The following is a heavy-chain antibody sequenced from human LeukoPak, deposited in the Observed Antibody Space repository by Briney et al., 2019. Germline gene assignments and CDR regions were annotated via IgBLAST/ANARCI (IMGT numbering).Heavy chain of an antibody. J-gene: IGHJ3*02. CDR3: TRLYSSGWRYDAFQI. CDR2: INTGTGNT. CDR1: GYTFTGNY. V-gene: IGHV1-3*04. D-gene: IGHD6-19*01. Sequence: ASVKVSCKASGYTFTGNYMHWVRQAPGQSLEWMGWINTGTGNTKSSQNLQDRVTFTMDTSATTAYMELSSLRSEDTAVYYCTRLYSSGWRYDAFQIWGQGTMVTVSS.